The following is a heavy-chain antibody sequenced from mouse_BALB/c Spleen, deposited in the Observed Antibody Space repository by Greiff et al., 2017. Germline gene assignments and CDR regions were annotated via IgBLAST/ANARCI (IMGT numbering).Heavy chain of an antibody. CDR3: ARGDYRYDGNAMDY. Sequence: DVKLQESGPGLVKPSQSLSLTCSVTGYSITSGYYWNWIRQFPGNKLEWMGYISYDGSNNYNPSLKNLISITRDTSKNQFFLKLNSVTTEDTATYYCARGDYRYDGNAMDYWGQGTSVTVSS. J-gene: IGHJ4*01. D-gene: IGHD2-14*01. CDR1: GYSITSGYY. V-gene: IGHV3-6*02. CDR2: ISYDGSN.